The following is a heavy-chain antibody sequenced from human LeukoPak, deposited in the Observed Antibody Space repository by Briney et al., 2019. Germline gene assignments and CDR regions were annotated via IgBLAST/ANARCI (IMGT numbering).Heavy chain of an antibody. D-gene: IGHD1-14*01. Sequence: PGGSLRLSCAVSRFAFSTYAMTWVRQAPGQRLEYVSTISSNGADTYYADSVKGRFTISRDNSKNTLYLQMTSLRVEDTAVYYCANYRKPQGLDYWGQGTLVTVSS. CDR3: ANYRKPQGLDY. V-gene: IGHV3-23*01. J-gene: IGHJ4*02. CDR2: ISSNGADT. CDR1: RFAFSTYA.